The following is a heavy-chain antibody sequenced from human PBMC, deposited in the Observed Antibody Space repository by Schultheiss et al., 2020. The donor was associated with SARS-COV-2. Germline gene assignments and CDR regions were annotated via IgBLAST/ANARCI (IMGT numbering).Heavy chain of an antibody. CDR2: ISSNGGST. D-gene: IGHD4-17*01. CDR3: AREEGVTTYYYYGMDV. V-gene: IGHV3-64*01. CDR1: GFTFSSYA. Sequence: GGSLRLSCAASGFTFSSYAMHWVRQAPGKGLEYVSAISSNGGSTYYANSVKGRFTISRDNSKNTLYLQMNSLRAEDTAVYYCAREEGVTTYYYYGMDVWGQGTTVTVSS. J-gene: IGHJ6*02.